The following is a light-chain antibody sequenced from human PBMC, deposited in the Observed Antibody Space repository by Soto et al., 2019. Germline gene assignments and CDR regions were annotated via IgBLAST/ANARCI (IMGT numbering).Light chain of an antibody. V-gene: IGLV1-40*01. CDR3: QSYDSSLSGYV. CDR2: GST. Sequence: QPVLTQPPSLSGAPGQRVTISCTGSGSNIGAPYDVHWYQHLPGTAPKLLIYGSTNRPSGVPGRFSGSKSGTSASLAITGLQAEDEADYYCQSYDSSLSGYVFGAGTQLTVL. CDR1: GSNIGAPYD. J-gene: IGLJ7*01.